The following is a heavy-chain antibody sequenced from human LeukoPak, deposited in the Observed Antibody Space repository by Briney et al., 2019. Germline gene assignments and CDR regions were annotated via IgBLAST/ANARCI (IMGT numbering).Heavy chain of an antibody. J-gene: IGHJ4*02. D-gene: IGHD6-19*01. V-gene: IGHV3-23*01. Sequence: GGSLRLSCAASGFTFSSYAMSWVRQAPGKGLEWVSVISDSGGSTYSADSVKGRFTISRDNSKGTLYLQMNSLRAEDTAIYYCARRPGSGWYVLDYWGQGTLVTVSS. CDR2: ISDSGGST. CDR1: GFTFSSYA. CDR3: ARRPGSGWYVLDY.